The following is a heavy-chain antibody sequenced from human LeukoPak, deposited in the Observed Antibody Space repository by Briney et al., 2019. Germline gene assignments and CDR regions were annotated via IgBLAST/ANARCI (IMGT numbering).Heavy chain of an antibody. CDR2: IYPGNSDT. J-gene: IGHJ3*02. CDR3: ARQAPIAARREGNAFDI. V-gene: IGHV5-51*01. Sequence: GESLKISCKGSGYSFTNYWIGWVLQMPGKGLEWMGIIYPGNSDTRYSPSFQGQVTISVDKSISTAYLQWSSLKASDTAMYYCARQAPIAARREGNAFDIWGQGTMVTVSS. CDR1: GYSFTNYW. D-gene: IGHD6-6*01.